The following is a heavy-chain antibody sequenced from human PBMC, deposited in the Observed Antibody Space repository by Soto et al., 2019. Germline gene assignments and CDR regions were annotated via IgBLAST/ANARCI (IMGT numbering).Heavy chain of an antibody. CDR2: IIPIFGTA. D-gene: IGHD5-18*01. J-gene: IGHJ6*02. Sequence: ASVKVSCKASGGTFSSYAISWVRQAPGQGLEWMGGIIPIFGTANYAQKFQGRVTITADESTSTAYMELSSLRSEDTAVYYCAVDGYSYYYYGMDVWGQGTTVTVSS. V-gene: IGHV1-69*13. CDR3: AVDGYSYYYYGMDV. CDR1: GGTFSSYA.